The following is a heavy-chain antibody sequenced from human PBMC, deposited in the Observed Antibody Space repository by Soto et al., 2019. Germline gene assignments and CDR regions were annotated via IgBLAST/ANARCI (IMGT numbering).Heavy chain of an antibody. V-gene: IGHV1-18*01. Sequence: ASVKVSCKASGYSFTNYDIRWVRQAPGQGLEWMGWISPYNGDTNYAQKLQGRVTMTTDTSTSTAYMELRSLRSDDTAVYYCARYCSSTSCDRYFDYWGQGTLVTVYS. CDR2: ISPYNGDT. CDR3: ARYCSSTSCDRYFDY. D-gene: IGHD2-2*01. CDR1: GYSFTNYD. J-gene: IGHJ4*02.